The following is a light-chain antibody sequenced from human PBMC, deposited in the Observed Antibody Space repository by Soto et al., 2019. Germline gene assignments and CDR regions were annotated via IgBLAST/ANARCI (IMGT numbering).Light chain of an antibody. CDR3: QQYNNWPPFT. J-gene: IGKJ5*01. CDR2: GAS. CDR1: QSVSSN. V-gene: IGKV3-15*01. Sequence: EIVMTQSPATLSVSPGERATLSCRARQSVSSNLAWYQQKPGQAPRLLIYGASTRATGIPARFSGSGSGTEFTLTISSLQSEDFAVYCCQQYNNWPPFTFGQGTRLEIK.